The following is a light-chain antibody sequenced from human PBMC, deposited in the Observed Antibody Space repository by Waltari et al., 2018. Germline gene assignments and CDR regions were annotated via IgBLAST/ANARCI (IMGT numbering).Light chain of an antibody. V-gene: IGLV2-14*03. CDR1: ISDAAECRM. Sequence: QSALTQPASVSGSPGQPVTTSCTGVISDAAECRMIPWFRQPPGKAPKLILYDVSNRASDISNRFSGYKSGNTASLTISRLQADDEADYFCSYYPDTHTPVVFGGGTKLTV. CDR2: DVS. J-gene: IGLJ2*01. CDR3: SYYPDTHTPVV.